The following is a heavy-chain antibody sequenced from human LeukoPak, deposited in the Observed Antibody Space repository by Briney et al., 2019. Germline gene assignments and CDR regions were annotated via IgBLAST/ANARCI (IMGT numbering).Heavy chain of an antibody. J-gene: IGHJ4*02. CDR3: ARVSDSRAVGPFDY. D-gene: IGHD3-10*01. CDR2: IYYTGST. Sequence: SETLSLTCTVSGDSISSTNYYWGWIRQSPGKGLEWIANIYYTGSTYYNPSLKSRITISVDTSKSQFSLELSSVTAADTAIYYCARVSDSRAVGPFDYWGQGTLVTVSS. CDR1: GDSISSTNYY. V-gene: IGHV4-39*07.